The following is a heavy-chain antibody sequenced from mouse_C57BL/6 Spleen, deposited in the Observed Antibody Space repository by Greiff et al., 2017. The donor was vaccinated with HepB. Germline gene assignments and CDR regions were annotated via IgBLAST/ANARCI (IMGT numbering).Heavy chain of an antibody. CDR3: TRYSNHWYFDV. V-gene: IGHV1-15*01. CDR1: GYTFTDYE. J-gene: IGHJ1*03. CDR2: IDPETGGT. D-gene: IGHD2-5*01. Sequence: QVQLKESGAELVRPGASVTLSCKASGYTFTDYEMHWVKQTPVHGLEWIGAIDPETGGTAYNQKFKGKAILTADKSSSTAYMELRSLTSEDSAVYYCTRYSNHWYFDVWGTGTTVTVSS.